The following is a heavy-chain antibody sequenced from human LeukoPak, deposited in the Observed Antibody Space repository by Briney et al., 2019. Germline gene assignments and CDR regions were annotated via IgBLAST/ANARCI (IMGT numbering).Heavy chain of an antibody. D-gene: IGHD2-2*01. CDR2: INPNSGGT. J-gene: IGHJ4*02. V-gene: IGHV1-2*02. CDR1: GYTFTAYY. Sequence: GASVKVSCKASGYTFTAYYMHWVRQAPGQGLKWMGWINPNSGGTNYAQKFQGRVTMTRDTSISTAYMELSRLRSDDTAVYYCARDRVVVPAAFDYWGQGTLVTVSS. CDR3: ARDRVVVPAAFDY.